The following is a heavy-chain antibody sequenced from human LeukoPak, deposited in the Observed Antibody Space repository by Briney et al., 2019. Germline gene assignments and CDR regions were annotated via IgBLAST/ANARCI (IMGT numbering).Heavy chain of an antibody. V-gene: IGHV3-49*04. D-gene: IGHD1-26*01. CDR1: GFTFGDYG. Sequence: GGSLRLSCTTSGFTFGDYGLTWVRQAPGKGLEWVGFIRSKTYGGTTEFPASVKGRFSISRDDSRSIAYLQMNSLKPEDTALYYCARGLTVPGAKYYFDYWGQGTLVTVSS. CDR2: IRSKTYGGTT. J-gene: IGHJ4*02. CDR3: ARGLTVPGAKYYFDY.